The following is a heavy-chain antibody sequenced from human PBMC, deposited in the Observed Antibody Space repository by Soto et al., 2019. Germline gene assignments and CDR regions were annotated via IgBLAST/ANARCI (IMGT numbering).Heavy chain of an antibody. CDR2: IYYSGST. Sequence: SETLSLTCTVSGGSISSGDYYWSWIRQPPGKGLEWIGYIYYSGSTYYNPSLKSRVTISVDTSKNQFSLKLSSVTAADTAVYYCARKGIVVVTDFDYWPQGTLVTVTS. V-gene: IGHV4-30-4*01. D-gene: IGHD2-21*02. CDR3: ARKGIVVVTDFDY. J-gene: IGHJ4*02. CDR1: GGSISSGDYY.